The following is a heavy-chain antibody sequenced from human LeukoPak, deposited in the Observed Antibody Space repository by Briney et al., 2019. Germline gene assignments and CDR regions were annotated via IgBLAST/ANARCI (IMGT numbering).Heavy chain of an antibody. Sequence: GGSLRLSCAASGFTFSNYAMHWVRQAPGKGLEWVAVISYDGNYQYYTDSVKGRFTFSRDNSKNTLYLQMNSLTTEDTAVYYCARDLEDLTYYYYYMDVWGKGTTVTVSS. J-gene: IGHJ6*03. CDR1: GFTFSNYA. V-gene: IGHV3-30*04. CDR2: ISYDGNYQ. CDR3: ARDLEDLTYYYYYMDV. D-gene: IGHD1-1*01.